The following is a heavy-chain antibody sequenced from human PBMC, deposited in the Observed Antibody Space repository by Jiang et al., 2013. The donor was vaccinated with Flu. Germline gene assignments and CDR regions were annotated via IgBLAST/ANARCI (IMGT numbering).Heavy chain of an antibody. D-gene: IGHD5-18*01. CDR3: ARGVRVGYGYSVFDY. Sequence: SRVTISVDTSKNQFSLKLSSVTAADTAVYYCARGVRVGYGYSVFDYWGQGTLVTVSS. J-gene: IGHJ4*02. V-gene: IGHV4-34*01.